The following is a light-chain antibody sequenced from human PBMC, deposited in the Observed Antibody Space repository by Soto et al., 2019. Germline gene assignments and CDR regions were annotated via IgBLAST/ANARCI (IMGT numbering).Light chain of an antibody. Sequence: AIQMTQSPSSLSASVGDRVTISCRASQGIRSDLGWYQQKPGKAPKLLIYAASNLQSGVPSRFSGSGSGTDFTLTISSLQPEDFATYYCLQDNTYPWTFGQGTKVEIK. V-gene: IGKV1-6*01. CDR3: LQDNTYPWT. J-gene: IGKJ1*01. CDR2: AAS. CDR1: QGIRSD.